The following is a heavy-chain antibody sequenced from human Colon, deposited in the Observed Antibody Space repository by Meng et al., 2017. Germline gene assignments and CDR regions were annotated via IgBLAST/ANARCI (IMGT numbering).Heavy chain of an antibody. V-gene: IGHV4-30-4*01. CDR1: GGSISSGDYY. Sequence: VPLQQPGPRLVNPSQPLSLTCNVSGGSISSGDYYWSWIRQPPGKGLEWIGYIYYSGSTYYNPSLKSRVTISVDTSKNQFSLKLSSVTAADTAVYYCARGYYDSSGYGYWYFDLWGRGTLVTVSS. CDR3: ARGYYDSSGYGYWYFDL. D-gene: IGHD3-22*01. CDR2: IYYSGST. J-gene: IGHJ2*01.